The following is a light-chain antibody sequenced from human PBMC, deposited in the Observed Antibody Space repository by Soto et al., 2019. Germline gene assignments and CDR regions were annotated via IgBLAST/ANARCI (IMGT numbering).Light chain of an antibody. J-gene: IGLJ1*01. V-gene: IGLV2-11*01. CDR1: SSDVGGYNY. CDR3: CSYAGSYTFV. Sequence: QSALTQPRSVSGSPGQSVTISRTGTSSDVGGYNYVSWYQQHPGKAPKLMIYDVSKRPSGVPDRFSGSKSGNTASLTISGLQAEDEADYCCCSYAGSYTFVFGSGTKSPS. CDR2: DVS.